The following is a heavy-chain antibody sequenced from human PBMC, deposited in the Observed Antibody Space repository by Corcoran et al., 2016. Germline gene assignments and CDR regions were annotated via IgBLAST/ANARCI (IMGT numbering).Heavy chain of an antibody. CDR3: ASPYDYYYGMDV. V-gene: IGHV1-69*01. CDR2: IIPIFGTA. D-gene: IGHD2-8*01. Sequence: QVQLVQSGAEVKKPGSSVKVSCKASGGTFSSYAINWVRQAPGQGLEWMGGIIPIFGTANYAQKFQGRVKITADESTSTAYMELSSLRSEDPAVYYCASPYDYYYGMDVWGQGTMVTVSS. CDR1: GGTFSSYA. J-gene: IGHJ6*02.